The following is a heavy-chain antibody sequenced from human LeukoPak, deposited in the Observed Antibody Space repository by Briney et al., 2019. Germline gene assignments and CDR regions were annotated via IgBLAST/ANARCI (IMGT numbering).Heavy chain of an antibody. J-gene: IGHJ5*02. CDR1: GGSIGSSSYY. Sequence: SETLSLTCTVSGGSIGSSSYYWGWIRQPPGKGLEWIGSIYYSGSTYYNPSLKSRVTISVDTSKNQFSLKLSSVTAADTAVYYCAGHGWIQLWFWFDPWGQGTLVTVSS. CDR2: IYYSGST. D-gene: IGHD5-18*01. V-gene: IGHV4-39*01. CDR3: AGHGWIQLWFWFDP.